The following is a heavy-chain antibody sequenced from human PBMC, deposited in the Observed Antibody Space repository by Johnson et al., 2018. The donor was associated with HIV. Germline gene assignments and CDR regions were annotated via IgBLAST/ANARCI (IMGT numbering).Heavy chain of an antibody. CDR1: GFTFSSYA. Sequence: VQLVESGGGLVQPGGSLRLSCAASGFTFSSYAMSWVRQAPGKGLEWVSAISSSGSTIYYADSVKGRFTISRDNAKNSLYLQMNSLRAEDTALYYCARLSGYYVYDAFDIWGQGTMVTVSS. J-gene: IGHJ3*02. D-gene: IGHD3-3*01. V-gene: IGHV3-48*04. CDR3: ARLSGYYVYDAFDI. CDR2: ISSSGSTI.